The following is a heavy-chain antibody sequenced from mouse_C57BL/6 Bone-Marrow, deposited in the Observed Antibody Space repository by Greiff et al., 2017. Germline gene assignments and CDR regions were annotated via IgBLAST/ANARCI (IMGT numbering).Heavy chain of an antibody. Sequence: EVKLVESGGDLVKPGGSLKLSCAASGFTFSSYGMSWVRQTPDKRLEWVATISSGGSYTYYPDSVKGRFTISRDNAKNTLYLQMSSLKSEDTAMXYCARRRRNYAMDYWGQGTSVTVSS. CDR1: GFTFSSYG. J-gene: IGHJ4*01. V-gene: IGHV5-6*02. CDR3: ARRRRNYAMDY. CDR2: ISSGGSYT.